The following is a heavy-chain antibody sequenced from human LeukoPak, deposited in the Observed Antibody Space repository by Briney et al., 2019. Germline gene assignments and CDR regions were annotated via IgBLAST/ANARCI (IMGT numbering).Heavy chain of an antibody. CDR1: GGSISSSNYY. Sequence: SETLSLTCSVSGGSISSSNYYWGWIRQPPGKGLEWIGSIYYSGNTYYSPSLKSRVTISVDTSKNQFSLKLSSVTAADTAVYNRARARTIFGVVTIPDYFDYWGQGTLVTVSS. J-gene: IGHJ4*02. D-gene: IGHD3-3*01. V-gene: IGHV4-39*01. CDR2: IYYSGNT. CDR3: ARARTIFGVVTIPDYFDY.